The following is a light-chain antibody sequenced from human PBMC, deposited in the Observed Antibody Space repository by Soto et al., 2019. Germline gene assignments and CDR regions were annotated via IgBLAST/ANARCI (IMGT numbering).Light chain of an antibody. J-gene: IGKJ3*01. CDR3: QQANRFPYT. Sequence: DIQMTQSPSSVSASVGDRVTITCRASQDIRYWLAWYQQKPGKAPKLLIYGTSSLQSGVPSRFSGSGYGTDFSLTISSLQPEDFATYYCQQANRFPYTFGPGTKVDIK. V-gene: IGKV1-12*01. CDR2: GTS. CDR1: QDIRYW.